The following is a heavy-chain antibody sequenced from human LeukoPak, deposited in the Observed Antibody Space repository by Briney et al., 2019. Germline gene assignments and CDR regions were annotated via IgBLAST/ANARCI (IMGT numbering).Heavy chain of an antibody. CDR3: ARVTGYMIEDYFDY. CDR1: GGSFSGYY. Sequence: KASETLSLTCAVYGGSFSGYYWSWIRQPPGKGLEWIGEINHSGSTNYNPSLKSRVTISVDTSKNQFSLRLSSVTAADTAVYYCARVTGYMIEDYFDYWGQGTLVTVSS. J-gene: IGHJ4*02. D-gene: IGHD3-22*01. CDR2: INHSGST. V-gene: IGHV4-34*01.